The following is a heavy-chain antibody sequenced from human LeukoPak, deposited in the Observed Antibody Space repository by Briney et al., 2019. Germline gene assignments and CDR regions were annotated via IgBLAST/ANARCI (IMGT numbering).Heavy chain of an antibody. CDR2: MNPNSGNT. CDR1: GYTFNSYD. CDR3: AREGSFEWDKKGLGY. D-gene: IGHD3-10*01. Sequence: ASVKVSCKASGYTFNSYDINWVRQATGQGLEWMGWMNPNSGNTGYAQKFQGRVTMTRNTSISTAYMELSSLRSEDTAVYYCAREGSFEWDKKGLGYWGQGTLVTVSS. V-gene: IGHV1-8*01. J-gene: IGHJ4*02.